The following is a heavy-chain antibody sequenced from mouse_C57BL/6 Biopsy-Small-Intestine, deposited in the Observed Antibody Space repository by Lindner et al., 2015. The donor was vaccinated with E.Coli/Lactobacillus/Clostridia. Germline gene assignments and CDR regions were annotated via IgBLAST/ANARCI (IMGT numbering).Heavy chain of an antibody. D-gene: IGHD1-1*02. Sequence: SVKVSCKASGYTFTGYYIHWVRQAPEQGLEWMGAIDTNGGGTKLLSKFQGRVTMTRDMSISTAYMELTSLRSDDTAVYYCARGGVGAITRWYDYWGQGTLVTVSS. CDR2: IDTNGGGT. V-gene: IGHV1-62-3*01. J-gene: IGHJ4*01. CDR1: GYTFTGYY. CDR3: ARGGVGAITRWYDY.